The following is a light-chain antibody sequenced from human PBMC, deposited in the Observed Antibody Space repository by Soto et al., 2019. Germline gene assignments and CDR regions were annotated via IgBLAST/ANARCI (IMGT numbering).Light chain of an antibody. V-gene: IGLV3-21*02. CDR3: QVWDSSSDHVI. Sequence: SYELTQPPSVSVAPGQTASITCGGNVIGSTSVHWYQQKPGQAPVLVVFDDSDRPSGIPERFSGSNSRNTATLTISRVEAGDEADYYCQVWDSSSDHVIFGGGTKLTVL. J-gene: IGLJ2*01. CDR1: VIGSTS. CDR2: DDS.